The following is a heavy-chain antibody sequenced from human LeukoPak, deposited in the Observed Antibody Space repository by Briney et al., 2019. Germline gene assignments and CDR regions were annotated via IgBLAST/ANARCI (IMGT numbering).Heavy chain of an antibody. Sequence: GASVKVSCKASGYTFTGYYMHWVRQAPGQGLEWMGWINTNSGGTNYAQKIQSRVTMTRDTSISTAYMELSKLRSDDTAVYYCAIVRVGPDDAFDIWGQGTMVTVSS. V-gene: IGHV1-2*02. CDR1: GYTFTGYY. CDR2: INTNSGGT. J-gene: IGHJ3*02. D-gene: IGHD1-26*01. CDR3: AIVRVGPDDAFDI.